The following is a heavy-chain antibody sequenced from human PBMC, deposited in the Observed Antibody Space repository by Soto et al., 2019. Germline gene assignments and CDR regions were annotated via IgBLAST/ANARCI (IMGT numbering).Heavy chain of an antibody. Sequence: GGSLRFSCAASGFTFSSGWLHWVRQAPGEGLVWVSCINGDGSATRYAGSVKGRFTISRDNAKNTLSLQMDGLRADDTAVYYCGRSAPHALDIWRQGTMVTVSS. CDR2: INGDGSAT. J-gene: IGHJ3*02. CDR1: GFTFSSGW. CDR3: GRSAPHALDI. V-gene: IGHV3-74*01.